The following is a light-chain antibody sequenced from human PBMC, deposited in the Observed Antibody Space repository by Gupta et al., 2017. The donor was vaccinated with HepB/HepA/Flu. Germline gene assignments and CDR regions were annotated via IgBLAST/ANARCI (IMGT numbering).Light chain of an antibody. Sequence: DVVLTQSPLSLPVTLGEPASISCRSSQSLVYNDGNTYLNWFQQRPGQSPRRLIYEVSNRDYGVPDRFSGSGSDTNFTLKISRVEAEDVGVYYCTQCKHWPRTFGQGTKVEIK. V-gene: IGKV2-30*01. CDR3: TQCKHWPRT. CDR2: EVS. J-gene: IGKJ1*01. CDR1: QSLVYNDGNTY.